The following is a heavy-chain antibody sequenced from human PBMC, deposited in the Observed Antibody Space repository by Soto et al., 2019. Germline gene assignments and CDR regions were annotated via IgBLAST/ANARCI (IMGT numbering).Heavy chain of an antibody. CDR3: ARVRRSITMDRGGLGGMDV. V-gene: IGHV1-69*01. CDR1: GGTFSSYA. J-gene: IGHJ6*02. CDR2: IIPIIGTA. D-gene: IGHD3-10*01. Sequence: QVQLVQSGAEVKKPGSSVKVSCKASGGTFSSYAISWVRQAPGQGLEWMGGIIPIIGTANYAQKFQGRVKLTADESTLPAYMELSSLRSEDTAVYYCARVRRSITMDRGGLGGMDVWGQGTTVTVSS.